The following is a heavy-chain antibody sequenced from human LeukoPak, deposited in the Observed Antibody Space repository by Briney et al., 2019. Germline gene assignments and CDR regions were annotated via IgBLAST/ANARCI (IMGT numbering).Heavy chain of an antibody. CDR2: ISAYNGNT. V-gene: IGHV1-18*01. CDR3: ARDFGVAAANPDNY. D-gene: IGHD6-13*01. Sequence: ASVKVSCKASGYTFTSYGISWVRQAPGQGLEWMGWISAYNGNTNYAQKFQGRVTMTRDTSISTAYMELSRLRSDDTAVYYCARDFGVAAANPDNYWGQGTLVTVSS. CDR1: GYTFTSYG. J-gene: IGHJ4*02.